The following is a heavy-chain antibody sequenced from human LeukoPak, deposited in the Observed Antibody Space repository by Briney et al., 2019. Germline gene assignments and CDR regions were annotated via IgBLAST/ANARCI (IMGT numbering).Heavy chain of an antibody. CDR1: GFAFSSYD. V-gene: IGHV3-23*01. J-gene: IGHJ4*02. CDR3: ARSVAVAGSFDY. Sequence: GGSLRLSCAASGFAFSSYDMTWVRQAPGKGLEWVSGISGSGGRAYYADSVKGRFTISRDKSKNTLYLQMNSLRAEDTAVYYCARSVAVAGSFDYWGQGTLVTVSS. D-gene: IGHD6-19*01. CDR2: ISGSGGRA.